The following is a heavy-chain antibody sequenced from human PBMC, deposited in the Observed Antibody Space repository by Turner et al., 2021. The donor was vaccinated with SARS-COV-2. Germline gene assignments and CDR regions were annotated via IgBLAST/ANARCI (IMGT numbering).Heavy chain of an antibody. CDR2: IYPGGNT. CDR3: ARGGLVTAPMHRLDY. CDR1: GFIVSRNY. J-gene: IGHJ4*02. D-gene: IGHD2-21*01. Sequence: EVQLGGSVGGLFQPGGSPRLPGAPPGFIVSRNYMTWVRQAPGKGVEWVSIIYPGGNTYYADSLKGRFTISRDNSKNTVYLQTNSLRTEDTAVYYCARGGLVTAPMHRLDYWGQGTLVTVSS. V-gene: IGHV3-53*01.